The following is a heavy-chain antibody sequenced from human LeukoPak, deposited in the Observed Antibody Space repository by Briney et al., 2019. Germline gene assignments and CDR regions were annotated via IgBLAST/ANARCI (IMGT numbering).Heavy chain of an antibody. J-gene: IGHJ4*02. D-gene: IGHD3-3*01. Sequence: PSETLSLTCAVYGGSFSGYYWSWIRQPPGKGLEWIGEINHSGSTNYNPSLKSRITISVDTSKNQFSLKLSSVTAAGTAVYYCARAGRDFWSGYYDYWGQGTLVTVSS. V-gene: IGHV4-34*01. CDR2: INHSGST. CDR3: ARAGRDFWSGYYDY. CDR1: GGSFSGYY.